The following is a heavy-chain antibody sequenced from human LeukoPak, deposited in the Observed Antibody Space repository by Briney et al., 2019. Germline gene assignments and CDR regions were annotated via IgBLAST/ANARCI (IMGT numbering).Heavy chain of an antibody. V-gene: IGHV3-53*01. CDR2: ISNSGGT. Sequence: VGSLRPSCAASGFTVSSNYMSWVRQAPGKGLEWVSVISNSGGTYYADSVKGRFTISRDNSKNTLYLQMNSLRAEDTAVYYCARDVRYCSGGSCSSWGPGTLVTVS. D-gene: IGHD2-15*01. CDR3: ARDVRYCSGGSCSS. CDR1: GFTVSSNY. J-gene: IGHJ4*02.